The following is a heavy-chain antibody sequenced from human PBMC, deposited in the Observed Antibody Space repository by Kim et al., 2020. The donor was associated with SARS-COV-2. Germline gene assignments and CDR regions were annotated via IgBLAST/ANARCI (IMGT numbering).Heavy chain of an antibody. V-gene: IGHV3-23*01. CDR2: ISGSDTST. CDR3: AKGSRSLTMIVGGGMDV. D-gene: IGHD3-22*01. CDR1: GFTFSSYA. J-gene: IGHJ6*02. Sequence: GGSLRLSCAASGFTFSSYAMSWVRQAPGKGLEWVSSISGSDTSTYYADSVKGRFTISRDNSKNTLYLQMNSLRAEDTAVYYCAKGSRSLTMIVGGGMDVWVQGTTVTVSS.